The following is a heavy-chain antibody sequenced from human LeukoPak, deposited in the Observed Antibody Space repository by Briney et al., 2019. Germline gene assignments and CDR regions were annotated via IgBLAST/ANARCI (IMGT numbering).Heavy chain of an antibody. CDR1: GGSISSGGYS. CDR2: IYHSGST. CDR3: ASINYYGSGSYYKPHMDV. J-gene: IGHJ6*02. Sequence: SETLSLTCAVSGGSISSGGYSWSWIRQPPGKGLEWIGYIYHSGSTYYNPSLKSRVTISVDRSKNQFSLKLSSVTAADTAVYYCASINYYGSGSYYKPHMDVWAKGPRSPSP. V-gene: IGHV4-30-2*01. D-gene: IGHD3-10*01.